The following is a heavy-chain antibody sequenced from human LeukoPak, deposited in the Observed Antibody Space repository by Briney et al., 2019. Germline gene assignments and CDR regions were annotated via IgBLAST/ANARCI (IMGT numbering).Heavy chain of an antibody. D-gene: IGHD3-22*01. V-gene: IGHV1-2*02. CDR2: INPNSGGT. CDR1: GYTFTGYY. J-gene: IGHJ4*02. Sequence: GASVKVSCKASGYTFTGYYMHWVRQAPGQGLEWMGWINPNSGGTNYAQKLQGRVTMTRDTSISTAYMELSRLRSDDTAVYYCASGDYYDSSGYYCYWGQGTLVTVSS. CDR3: ASGDYYDSSGYYCY.